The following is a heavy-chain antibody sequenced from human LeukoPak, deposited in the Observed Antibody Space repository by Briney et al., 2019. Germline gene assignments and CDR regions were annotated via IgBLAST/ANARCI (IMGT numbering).Heavy chain of an antibody. D-gene: IGHD3-22*01. CDR3: AKIPHSSYYYDSIGYLDY. V-gene: IGHV3-23*01. CDR2: ISGSGGST. Sequence: GGSLRLSCAASGFTFSTYAMNWVRQAPGKGLEWVSAISGSGGSTYTADSVKGRFTISRNNSKNTLYLQMNSLRAEDTAIYYCAKIPHSSYYYDSIGYLDYWGQGTLVSVSS. J-gene: IGHJ4*02. CDR1: GFTFSTYA.